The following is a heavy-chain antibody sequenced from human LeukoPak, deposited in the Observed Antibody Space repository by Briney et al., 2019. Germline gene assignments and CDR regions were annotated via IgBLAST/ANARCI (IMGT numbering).Heavy chain of an antibody. J-gene: IGHJ4*02. D-gene: IGHD6-19*01. CDR1: GFSFSDYY. CDR2: SSSSGNTI. Sequence: GGSLRLSCAASGFSFSDYYMSWIRQAPGKGLEWVSYSSSSGNTIYYADSVKGRFTISRDNAKNSLYLQMNSLRAEDTAVYYCAKTTTGYSSGRFPGWPVDYWGQGTLVTVSS. V-gene: IGHV3-11*01. CDR3: AKTTTGYSSGRFPGWPVDY.